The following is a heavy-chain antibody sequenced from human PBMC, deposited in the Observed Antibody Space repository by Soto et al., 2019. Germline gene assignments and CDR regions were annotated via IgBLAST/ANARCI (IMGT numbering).Heavy chain of an antibody. Sequence: GGSLRLSCAASGFTFSDDWMNWVRQAPGKGLEWVGRIRSKDVGATTDYAAPVKGKFTISRDDSKNTVFLQMNSLKTDDTAMYYCTTASFYAWGRGTMVTVSS. D-gene: IGHD6-6*01. CDR1: GFTFSDDW. CDR3: TTASFYA. J-gene: IGHJ3*01. V-gene: IGHV3-15*07. CDR2: IRSKDVGATT.